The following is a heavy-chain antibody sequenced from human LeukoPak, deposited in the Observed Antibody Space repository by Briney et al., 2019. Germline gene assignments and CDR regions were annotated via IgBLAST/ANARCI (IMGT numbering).Heavy chain of an antibody. CDR2: VSYTGLT. D-gene: IGHD5-12*01. CDR3: ARRLYYSGFSYWFDP. CDR1: GSSIASYS. V-gene: IGHV4-59*08. J-gene: IGHJ5*02. Sequence: SETLSLACSVSGSSIASYSWTWIRQSPGKGLEWIGYVSYTGLTDYNPSLKSRVTISVDTSKNQFSLKLSAVTAADTAVYYCARRLYYSGFSYWFDPWGQGTLVTVSS.